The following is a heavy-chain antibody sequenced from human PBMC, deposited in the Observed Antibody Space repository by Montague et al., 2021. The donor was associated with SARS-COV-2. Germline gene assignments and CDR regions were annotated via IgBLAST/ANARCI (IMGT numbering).Heavy chain of an antibody. CDR1: GGSMSSYH. J-gene: IGHJ4*02. CDR3: ARDVRYYYDQ. V-gene: IGHV4-59*01. Sequence: SETLSLTCSVSGGSMSSYHWVWIRQPSGMGLEWIGYVSYRGRTNYNLSLKSRVTISLDTSKNRFSLRVTSVTAADTAVYYCARDVRYYYDQWGQGILVTVAS. CDR2: VSYRGRT. D-gene: IGHD3-10*01.